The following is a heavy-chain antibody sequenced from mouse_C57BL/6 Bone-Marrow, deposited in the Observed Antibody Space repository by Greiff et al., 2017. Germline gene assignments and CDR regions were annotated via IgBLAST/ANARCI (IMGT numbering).Heavy chain of an antibody. D-gene: IGHD2-12*01. Sequence: VKVVASGAELVRPGASVKLSCKASGYTFTDYYINWVKQRPGQGLEWIARIYPGSGNTYYNEKFKGKATLTAEKSSSTAYMQLSSLTSEDSAVYFCASFYSYDRDYYAMDDWGQGTSVTVSS. J-gene: IGHJ4*01. CDR2: IYPGSGNT. V-gene: IGHV1-76*01. CDR1: GYTFTDYY. CDR3: ASFYSYDRDYYAMDD.